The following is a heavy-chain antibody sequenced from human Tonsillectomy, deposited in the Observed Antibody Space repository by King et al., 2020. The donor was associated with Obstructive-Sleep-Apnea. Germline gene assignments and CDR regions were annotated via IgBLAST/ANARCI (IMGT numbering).Heavy chain of an antibody. V-gene: IGHV3-74*01. J-gene: IGHJ6*02. CDR1: GFTFSSYW. Sequence: VQLVESGGGLVQPGGSLRLSCAASGFTFSSYWMHWVRQAPGKGLVWVSRINSDGSSTSYADSVKGRFTISRDNAKNTLYLQMNSLRAEDTAVYYCARVGTAMVTHYYGMDVWGQGTTVTVSS. CDR3: ARVGTAMVTHYYGMDV. CDR2: INSDGSST. D-gene: IGHD5-18*01.